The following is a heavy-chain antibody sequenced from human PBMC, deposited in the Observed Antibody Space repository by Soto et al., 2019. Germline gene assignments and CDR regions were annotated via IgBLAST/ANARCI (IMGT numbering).Heavy chain of an antibody. D-gene: IGHD6-19*01. J-gene: IGHJ4*02. V-gene: IGHV3-7*01. CDR3: ARYSSAWGL. CDR2: IKYDGSET. CDR1: GFTFSTYL. Sequence: GGSLRLSCAASGFTFSTYLMSWVRQAPGKGLEWVANIKYDGSETYYVDSVKGRFTISRDNAKNSLYLQMNSLRGEDTAVYYCARYSSAWGLWGQGTLVTVSS.